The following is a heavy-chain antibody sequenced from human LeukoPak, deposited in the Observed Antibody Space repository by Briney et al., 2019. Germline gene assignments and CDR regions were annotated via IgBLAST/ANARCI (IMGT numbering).Heavy chain of an antibody. D-gene: IGHD3-10*01. CDR2: MNPSGGST. CDR3: ARERPREMMVRGVDDAFDI. J-gene: IGHJ3*02. Sequence: ASVKVSCEASGYTFTSYYMHWVRQPPGQGLEWVGIMNPSGGSTSYAQKFQGRVTMTRDTSTSTVYMELRSLRTENTAVYYCARERPREMMVRGVDDAFDIWGQGTMVTVSS. V-gene: IGHV1-46*01. CDR1: GYTFTSYY.